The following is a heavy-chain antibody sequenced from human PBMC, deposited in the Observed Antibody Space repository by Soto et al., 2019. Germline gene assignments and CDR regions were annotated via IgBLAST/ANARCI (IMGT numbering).Heavy chain of an antibody. D-gene: IGHD2-2*01. CDR1: GFTFSSYS. CDR2: ISSSSSYI. V-gene: IGHV3-21*01. J-gene: IGHJ4*02. Sequence: GSLRLSCAASGFTFSSYSMNWVRQAPGKGLEWVSSISSSSSYIYYADPVKGRFTISRDNAKNSLYLQMNSLRAEDTAVYYCARDPTSHCLDYWGQGTLVTVSS. CDR3: ARDPTSHCLDY.